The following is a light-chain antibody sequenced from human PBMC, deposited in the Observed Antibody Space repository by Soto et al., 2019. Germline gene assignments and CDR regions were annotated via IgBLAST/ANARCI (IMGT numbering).Light chain of an antibody. CDR2: GAS. V-gene: IGKV3-20*01. Sequence: DIVLTQSPGTLSLSPGERATLSCRASQIISSTYLGWYQQKPGQAPRLLIYGASSRATGIPDRFSGSGSGTDFTLTISRLEPKDFAVYYCQHYGTSLYTFGQGTKLEIK. CDR1: QIISSTY. J-gene: IGKJ2*01. CDR3: QHYGTSLYT.